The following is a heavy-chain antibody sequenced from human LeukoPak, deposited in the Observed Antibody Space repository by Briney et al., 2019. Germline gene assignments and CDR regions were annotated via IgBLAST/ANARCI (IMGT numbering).Heavy chain of an antibody. CDR3: VADQWSSLWFYY. Sequence: SETLSLTCDVSGGSFSSNSYFWGWVRQAPGKGLEWIGSIFKSGNTYYNLSLKGRVTISIDMSKNQISGKLNSVTAADTAVYYCVADQWSSLWFYYWGQGSLVTVSS. V-gene: IGHV4-39*07. CDR1: GGSFSSNSYF. D-gene: IGHD2-21*01. CDR2: IFKSGNT. J-gene: IGHJ4*02.